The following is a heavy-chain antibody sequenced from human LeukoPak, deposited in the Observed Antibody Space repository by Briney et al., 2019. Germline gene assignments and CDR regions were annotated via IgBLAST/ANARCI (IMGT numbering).Heavy chain of an antibody. CDR3: ATDFYDST. D-gene: IGHD3-22*01. J-gene: IGHJ5*02. CDR1: GFTFSNAW. Sequence: GGSLRLSCAASGFTFSNAWMNWVRQAPGKGLEWVGRIKSKTEGGTTDYAAPVKGRFTISRDDSKTTLYLQMNSLQTEDTAVYYCATDFYDSTWGQGTLVTVSS. V-gene: IGHV3-15*07. CDR2: IKSKTEGGTT.